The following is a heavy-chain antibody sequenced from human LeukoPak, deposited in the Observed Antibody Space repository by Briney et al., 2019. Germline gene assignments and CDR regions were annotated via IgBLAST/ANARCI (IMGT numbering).Heavy chain of an antibody. CDR1: GYIFTRYW. CDR3: ARQVGTDRFFDF. V-gene: IGHV5-51*01. D-gene: IGHD1-26*01. J-gene: IGHJ4*02. CDR2: IYPGDSDT. Sequence: GESLKISCQASGYIFTRYWIGWVRQMPGKGLEWIGIIYPGDSDTSYSPSFQGHVTISADKSLATAYLQWSRLEASDTALYYCARQVGTDRFFDFWGQGTLVTVSS.